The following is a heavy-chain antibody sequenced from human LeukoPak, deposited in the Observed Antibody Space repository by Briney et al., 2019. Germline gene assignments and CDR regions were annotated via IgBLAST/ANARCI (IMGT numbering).Heavy chain of an antibody. CDR3: ARDLGLGAWFDP. V-gene: IGHV1-18*01. J-gene: IGHJ5*02. Sequence: ASVKVSCKASGYAFSSYGLSWVRQAPGQGLEWMGWISVYTGNTNYAQNFQGRVTMTTDTSMNTAFMELRSLRSDDTAVYYCARDLGLGAWFDPWGQGTLVTVSS. CDR1: GYAFSSYG. CDR2: ISVYTGNT. D-gene: IGHD7-27*01.